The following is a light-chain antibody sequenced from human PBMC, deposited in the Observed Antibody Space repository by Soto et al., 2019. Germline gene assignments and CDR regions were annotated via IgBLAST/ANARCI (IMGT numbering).Light chain of an antibody. CDR2: EVT. Sequence: QSALTQPASVSGSPGQSITISCTGGSSDIGGYNYVSWFQQHPGKAPKLMIYEVTNRPSGVSNRFSGSKSGSTASLTISGLQAEDEADYYCSSYTSSNTLVFVTGTKVTLL. J-gene: IGLJ1*01. V-gene: IGLV2-14*01. CDR3: SSYTSSNTLV. CDR1: SSDIGGYNY.